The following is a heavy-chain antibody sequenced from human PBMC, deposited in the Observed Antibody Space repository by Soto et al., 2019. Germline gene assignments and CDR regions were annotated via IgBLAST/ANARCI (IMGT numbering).Heavy chain of an antibody. V-gene: IGHV4-4*02. J-gene: IGHJ6*02. CDR2: IYHSGST. Sequence: SETLSLTFAVSGGSISSINLWKWFRQPPGNVLEWIGEIYHSGSTNYNPSLKSLVTISVDTSKNQFSLKLSSVTAAEKAVYYCARADFNYYYSGMDVWGQGTTVTVSS. CDR3: ARADFNYYYSGMDV. CDR1: GGSISSINL.